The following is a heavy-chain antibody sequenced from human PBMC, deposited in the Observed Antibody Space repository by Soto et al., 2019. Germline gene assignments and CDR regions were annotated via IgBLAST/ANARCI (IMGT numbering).Heavy chain of an antibody. D-gene: IGHD6-13*01. CDR3: ARGEIAAAGTGDY. J-gene: IGHJ4*02. CDR2: INPNSGGT. CDR1: GYTFTGYY. V-gene: IGHV1-2*04. Sequence: ASVKVSCKASGYTFTGYYMHWVRQAPGQGLEWMGWINPNSGGTNYAQKFQGWATMTRDTSISTAYMELSSLRSDDTAVYYCARGEIAAAGTGDYWGQGTLVTVSS.